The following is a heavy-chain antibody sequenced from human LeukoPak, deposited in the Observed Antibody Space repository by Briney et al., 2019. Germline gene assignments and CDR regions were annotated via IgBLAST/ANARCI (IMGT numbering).Heavy chain of an antibody. Sequence: ASVKVSCKASGYTFTSYAMNWVRQAPGQGLEWMGWINTNTGNPTFAQGFTGRFVFSLDTSVNTAYLQISSLKAEDTAVYFCARDYCSSTSCLFDYWGQGTLVTVSS. CDR1: GYTFTSYA. D-gene: IGHD2-2*01. CDR2: INTNTGNP. V-gene: IGHV7-4-1*02. J-gene: IGHJ4*02. CDR3: ARDYCSSTSCLFDY.